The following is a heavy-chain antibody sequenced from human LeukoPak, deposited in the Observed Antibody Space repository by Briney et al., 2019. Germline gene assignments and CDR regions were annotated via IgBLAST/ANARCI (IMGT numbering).Heavy chain of an antibody. CDR1: GFTFSSYS. V-gene: IGHV3-21*01. J-gene: IGHJ3*01. CDR3: ARDSGAFAGVYFDALDF. CDR2: ISSSSSYI. Sequence: PGGSLRLSCAASGFTFSSYSMNWVRQAPGKGLEWVSSISSSSSYIYYADSVKGRFTISRDNAKNSLYLQMNSLRAEDMAIYYCARDSGAFAGVYFDALDFWGQGTVVTVSS. D-gene: IGHD3-10*01.